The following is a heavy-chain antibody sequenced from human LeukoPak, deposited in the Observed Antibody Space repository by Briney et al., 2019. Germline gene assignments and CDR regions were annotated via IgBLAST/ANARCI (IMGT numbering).Heavy chain of an antibody. Sequence: ASVKVSCKASGYTFTGYYMHWVRQAPGHGLEWMGWINPNSGGTNYAQKFQGRVTMTRDTSISTAYMELSRLRSDDTAVYYCARDFNYDFWSGPFDYWGQGTLVTVSS. J-gene: IGHJ4*02. CDR2: INPNSGGT. CDR3: ARDFNYDFWSGPFDY. D-gene: IGHD3-3*01. V-gene: IGHV1-2*02. CDR1: GYTFTGYY.